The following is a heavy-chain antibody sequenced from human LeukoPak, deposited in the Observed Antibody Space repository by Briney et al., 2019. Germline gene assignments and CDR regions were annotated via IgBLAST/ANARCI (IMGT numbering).Heavy chain of an antibody. Sequence: SVTVSFMGSGGTFINYAISGVGQAPGQGVGWVGSIIPILGIANYAQKFHGRVTITADKSTSTAYMELSSLRSEDTAVYYCARLTTPGDYWGQGTLVTVSS. CDR3: ARLTTPGDY. CDR1: GGTFINYA. CDR2: IIPILGIA. V-gene: IGHV1-69*04. D-gene: IGHD4-11*01. J-gene: IGHJ4*02.